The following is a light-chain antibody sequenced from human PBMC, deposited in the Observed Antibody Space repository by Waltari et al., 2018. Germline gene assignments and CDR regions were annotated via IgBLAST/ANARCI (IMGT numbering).Light chain of an antibody. CDR1: SSDVGGSNY. CDR2: EIN. Sequence: QSALTQPRSVSGSPGQSVTISCPGTSSDVGGSNYFSWYQQPPAKAPKLISYEINQRPPGVPDRFSGSKSGNTASLTISGLQAEDEADYYCCSYAGSYTFGVFGGGTKVTVL. J-gene: IGLJ2*01. V-gene: IGLV2-11*01. CDR3: CSYAGSYTFGV.